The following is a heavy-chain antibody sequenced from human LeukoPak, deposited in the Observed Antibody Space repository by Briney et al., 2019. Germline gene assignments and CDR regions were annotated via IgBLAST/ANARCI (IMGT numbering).Heavy chain of an antibody. CDR3: ARQALDSGYDLDAFDI. Sequence: ASVKVSCKPSGYTFTSYDINCVRQATGQGLEWMGWMNPNSGNTVYAQKFQGRVTMTRNTSISTAYMELSSLRSEDTAVYYCARQALDSGYDLDAFDIWGQGTMVTVSS. D-gene: IGHD5-12*01. CDR2: MNPNSGNT. V-gene: IGHV1-8*01. J-gene: IGHJ3*02. CDR1: GYTFTSYD.